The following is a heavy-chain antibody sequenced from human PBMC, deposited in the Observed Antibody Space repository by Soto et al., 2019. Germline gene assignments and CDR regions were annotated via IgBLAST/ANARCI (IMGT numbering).Heavy chain of an antibody. CDR1: GGTFSSYA. J-gene: IGHJ3*02. D-gene: IGHD3-3*01. Sequence: ASVKVSCKASGGTFSSYAISWVRQAPGQGLEWMGGIIPIFGTANYAQKFKGRVTITADESTSTAYMEMSSLRSEDTAVYYCAKTGFWSGSRVRAFDIWGQGTMVTVS. CDR2: IIPIFGTA. V-gene: IGHV1-69*13. CDR3: AKTGFWSGSRVRAFDI.